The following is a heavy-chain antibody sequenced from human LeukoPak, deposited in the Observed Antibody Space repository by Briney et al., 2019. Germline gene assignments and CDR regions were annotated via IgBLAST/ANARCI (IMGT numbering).Heavy chain of an antibody. J-gene: IGHJ4*02. Sequence: GSLRLSCAASGFTVSSNYMSWIRQPPGKGLEWIGSIYYSGSTYYNPSLKSRVTTSVDTSKNQFSLKLSSVTAADTAVYYCARHRREGYSYGYLTIDYWGQGTLVTVSS. CDR1: GFTVSSNY. V-gene: IGHV4-39*01. CDR3: ARHRREGYSYGYLTIDY. CDR2: IYYSGST. D-gene: IGHD5-18*01.